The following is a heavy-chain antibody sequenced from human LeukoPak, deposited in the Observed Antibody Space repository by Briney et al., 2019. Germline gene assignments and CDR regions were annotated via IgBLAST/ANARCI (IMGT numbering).Heavy chain of an antibody. CDR3: ARRDSSSWYGPAFDI. Sequence: PSETLSLTCTVSGGSISSYYWSWLRQPPGKGLEWIGYTYYSGSTNYNPSLKSRVTISVDTSKNQFSLKLSSVTAADTAVYYCARRDSSSWYGPAFDIWGQGTMVTVSS. D-gene: IGHD6-13*01. CDR2: TYYSGST. V-gene: IGHV4-59*01. CDR1: GGSISSYY. J-gene: IGHJ3*02.